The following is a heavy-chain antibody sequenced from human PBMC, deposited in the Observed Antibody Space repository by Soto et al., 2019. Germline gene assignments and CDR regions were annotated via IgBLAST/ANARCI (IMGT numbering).Heavy chain of an antibody. CDR2: ISYDGSNK. D-gene: IGHD4-17*01. J-gene: IGHJ3*02. CDR3: AKDLGLYGDYLTDAFDI. V-gene: IGHV3-30*18. CDR1: GLTFSSYV. Sequence: GGFLRLSCAASGLTFSSYVMHWVRQAPGKGLEWVAIISYDGSNKYYVDSVKGRFTISRDNSKNTLYLQMNSLRAEDTAVYYCAKDLGLYGDYLTDAFDIWGQGTMVTVS.